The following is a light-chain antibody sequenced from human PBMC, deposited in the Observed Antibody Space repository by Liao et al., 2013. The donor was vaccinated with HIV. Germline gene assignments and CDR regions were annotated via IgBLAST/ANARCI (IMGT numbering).Light chain of an antibody. J-gene: IGLJ1*01. CDR1: KLGDKY. CDR3: QAWDSRTASYV. Sequence: SYELIQPPSVSVSPGQTASITCSGDKLGDKYASWYQQKPGQSPVLVIYQRTKRPSGIPERFSGSNSGNTATLTISGTQAMDEADYYCQAWDSRTASYVFGTGTKVTVL. V-gene: IGLV3-1*01. CDR2: QRT.